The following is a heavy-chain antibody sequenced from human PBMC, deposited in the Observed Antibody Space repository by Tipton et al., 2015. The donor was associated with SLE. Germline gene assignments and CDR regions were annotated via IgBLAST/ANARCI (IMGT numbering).Heavy chain of an antibody. J-gene: IGHJ6*02. CDR1: GGSISSYY. CDR2: IYYSGST. D-gene: IGHD2-2*01. V-gene: IGHV4-59*12. CDR3: ARCVVPAAKSYYYYGMDV. Sequence: TLSLTCTVSGGSISSYYWSWIRQPPGKGLEWIGYIYYSGSTNYNPSLKSRVTISVDTSKNQFSLKLSSVTAADTAVYYCARCVVPAAKSYYYYGMDVWGQGTTVTVSS.